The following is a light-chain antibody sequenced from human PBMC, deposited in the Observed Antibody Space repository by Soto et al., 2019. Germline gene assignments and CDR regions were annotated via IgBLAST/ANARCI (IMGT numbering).Light chain of an antibody. CDR3: QQYDAYPWT. J-gene: IGKJ1*01. V-gene: IGKV1-5*03. Sequence: DIQMTQSPSTLSASVGDRVTITCRASQSITDWLAWYQQKPGKAPILLIYRASSLKSGAPSRFSGSGSGTEFTLTISSLQPDDFATCYCQQYDAYPWTCGQGTRVEIK. CDR2: RAS. CDR1: QSITDW.